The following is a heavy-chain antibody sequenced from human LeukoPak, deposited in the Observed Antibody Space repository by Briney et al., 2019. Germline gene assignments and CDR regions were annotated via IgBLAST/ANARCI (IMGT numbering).Heavy chain of an antibody. Sequence: GGSLRLSCAASGFIFSNYWMSWVRQAPGKGLEWVANIKQDGSEKSYVDSVKGRFTISRDNAKNSLFLQMNSLRAEDTAIYYCARPTRGLTTDYWGQGTLVTASS. D-gene: IGHD4/OR15-4a*01. CDR2: IKQDGSEK. CDR3: ARPTRGLTTDY. CDR1: GFIFSNYW. V-gene: IGHV3-7*03. J-gene: IGHJ4*02.